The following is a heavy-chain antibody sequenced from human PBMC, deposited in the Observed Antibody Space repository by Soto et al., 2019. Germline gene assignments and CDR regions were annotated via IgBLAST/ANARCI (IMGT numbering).Heavy chain of an antibody. J-gene: IGHJ4*02. D-gene: IGHD3-22*01. Sequence: PGGSLRLSCAASGFTFSSYGMHWVRQAPGKGLEWVAVIWYDGSNKYYADSVKGRFTISRDNSKNTLYLQMNSLRAEDTAVYYCAIDSSGYYPFGYWGQGTLVTVSS. CDR1: GFTFSSYG. V-gene: IGHV3-33*01. CDR2: IWYDGSNK. CDR3: AIDSSGYYPFGY.